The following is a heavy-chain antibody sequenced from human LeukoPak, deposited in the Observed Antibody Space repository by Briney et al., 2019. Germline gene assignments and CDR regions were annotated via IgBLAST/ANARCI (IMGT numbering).Heavy chain of an antibody. J-gene: IGHJ5*02. D-gene: IGHD2-8*01. V-gene: IGHV4-39*02. CDR2: IYYSGST. CDR1: GGSISSSSYY. CDR3: AREKGYCTNGVCYHSWFDP. Sequence: SETLSLTCTVSGGSISSSSYYWGWIRQPPGKGLEWIGSIYYSGSTYYNPSLKSRVTISVDTSKNQFSLKLSSVTAADTAVYYCAREKGYCTNGVCYHSWFDPWGQGTLVTVSS.